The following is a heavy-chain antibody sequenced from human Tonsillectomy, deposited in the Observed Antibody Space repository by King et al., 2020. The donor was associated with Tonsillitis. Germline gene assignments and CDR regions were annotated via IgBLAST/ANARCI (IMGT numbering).Heavy chain of an antibody. CDR3: ASEGHCVGDCYNWFDP. CDR1: GYYISSGYY. Sequence: QLQESGPGLVKPSETLSLSCTVSGYYISSGYYWGWIRQPPGKGLEWIGSMYHSGSTHYNPSLKSRVTISLDTSTNQFSLKLRSVTAADTAVYYCASEGHCVGDCYNWFDPWGQGTLVTVSS. CDR2: MYHSGST. D-gene: IGHD2-21*02. J-gene: IGHJ5*02. V-gene: IGHV4-38-2*02.